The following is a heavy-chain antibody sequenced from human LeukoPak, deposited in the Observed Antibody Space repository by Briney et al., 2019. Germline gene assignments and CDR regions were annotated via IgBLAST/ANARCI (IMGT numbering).Heavy chain of an antibody. Sequence: ASVKVSCKASGYTFTGYYMHWVRQAPGQGLEWMGWINPNSGGTNYAQKFQGRVIMTRDTSISTAYMELSRLRSDDTAVYYCARVTGDELWFGVPADYWGQGTLVTVSS. D-gene: IGHD3-10*01. CDR2: INPNSGGT. V-gene: IGHV1-2*02. J-gene: IGHJ4*02. CDR3: ARVTGDELWFGVPADY. CDR1: GYTFTGYY.